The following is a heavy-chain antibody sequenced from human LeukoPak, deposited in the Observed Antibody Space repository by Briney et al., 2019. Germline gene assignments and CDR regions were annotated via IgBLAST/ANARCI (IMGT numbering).Heavy chain of an antibody. D-gene: IGHD4-17*01. CDR1: GFTVSSNY. Sequence: GSLRLSCAASGFTVSSNYMSWVRQAPGKGLEWVSVIYSGGSTYYADSVKGRFTISRDNSKNTLYLQMNSLRAEDTAVYYCARDKRDYGDYGTFDYWGQGTLVTVSS. CDR3: ARDKRDYGDYGTFDY. J-gene: IGHJ4*02. V-gene: IGHV3-53*01. CDR2: IYSGGST.